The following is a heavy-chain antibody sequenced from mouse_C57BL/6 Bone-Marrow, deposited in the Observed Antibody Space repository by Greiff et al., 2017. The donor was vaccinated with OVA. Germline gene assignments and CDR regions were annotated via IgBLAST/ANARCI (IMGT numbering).Heavy chain of an antibody. V-gene: IGHV1-18*01. J-gene: IGHJ3*01. CDR3: ARGWMGGTWFAY. CDR1: GYTFTDYN. Sequence: EVKLQESGPELVKPGASVKIPCKASGYTFTDYNMDWVKQSHGKSLEWIGDINPNNGGTIYNQKFKGKATLTVDKSSSTAYMELRSLTSEDTAVYYCARGWMGGTWFAYWGQGTLVTVSA. CDR2: INPNNGGT. D-gene: IGHD2-3*01.